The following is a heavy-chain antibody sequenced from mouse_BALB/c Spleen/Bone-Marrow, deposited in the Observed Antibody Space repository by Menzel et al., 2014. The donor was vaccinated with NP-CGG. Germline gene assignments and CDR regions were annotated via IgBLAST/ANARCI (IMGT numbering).Heavy chain of an antibody. CDR2: ISSGSSTI. Sequence: VQLQQSGGGLVQPGGSRKLSCAASGFTFSSFGMHWVRQAPEKGLEWVAYISSGSSTIYYADTVKGRFTISRDNPKNTLFMQMTSLRSEATAMYYCARWGRGENWYFDVWGAGTTVTVSS. CDR3: ARWGRGENWYFDV. CDR1: GFTFSSFG. V-gene: IGHV5-17*02. J-gene: IGHJ1*01.